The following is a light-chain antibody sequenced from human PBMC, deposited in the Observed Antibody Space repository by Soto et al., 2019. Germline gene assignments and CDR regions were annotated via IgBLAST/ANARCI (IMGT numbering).Light chain of an antibody. CDR1: QRVNTC. CDR2: AAS. Sequence: DIQMTHSPSTLSASVGDRVSITCRASQRVNTCLAWYQQKPGKAPKLLIYAASSLQSGVPSRFSGSGSGTDFTLTISSLQPEDFATYYCQQSYSTPRTFGQGTKVDIK. J-gene: IGKJ1*01. V-gene: IGKV1-39*01. CDR3: QQSYSTPRT.